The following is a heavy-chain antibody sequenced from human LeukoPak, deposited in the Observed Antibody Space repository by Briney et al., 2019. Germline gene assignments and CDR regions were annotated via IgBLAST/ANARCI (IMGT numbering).Heavy chain of an antibody. CDR1: GFTFSAYS. CDR2: ISGSGGST. V-gene: IGHV3-23*01. D-gene: IGHD3-10*01. J-gene: IGHJ4*02. CDR3: AKDRTTQVRGVVDYDH. Sequence: GGSLRLSCAASGFTFSAYSMNWVRQAPGKGLEWVSAISGSGGSTYYADSVKGRFTISRDNSKNTLYLQMNSLRAEDTAVYYCAKDRTTQVRGVVDYDHWGQGTQVTVSS.